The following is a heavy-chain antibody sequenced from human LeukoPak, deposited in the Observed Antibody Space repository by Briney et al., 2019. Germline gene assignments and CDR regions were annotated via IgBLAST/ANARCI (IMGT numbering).Heavy chain of an antibody. CDR3: APQLGYRGYSYGYSGDY. V-gene: IGHV3-23*01. CDR2: ISGSGGST. D-gene: IGHD5-18*01. CDR1: GFTFSSYA. Sequence: GGSLRLSCAASGFTFSSYAMSWVRQAPGKGLEWVSAISGSGGSTYYADSVKGRFTISRDNSKNTLYLQMNSLRAEDTAVYYCAPQLGYRGYSYGYSGDYWGQGTLVTASS. J-gene: IGHJ4*02.